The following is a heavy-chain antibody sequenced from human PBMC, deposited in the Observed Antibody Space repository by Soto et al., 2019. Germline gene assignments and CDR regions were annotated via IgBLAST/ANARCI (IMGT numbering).Heavy chain of an antibody. Sequence: QVQLVQSGAEVKKPGSSVKVSCKASGGTFSSYTISWVRQAPGQGLEWMGRIIPILGIANYSQKFQGRVTITADKSTSTAYMELSSLRSEDTAVYYCARAEIDVVTAEPFDYWGQGTLVTVSS. CDR1: GGTFSSYT. V-gene: IGHV1-69*02. CDR2: IIPILGIA. J-gene: IGHJ4*02. CDR3: ARAEIDVVTAEPFDY. D-gene: IGHD2-21*02.